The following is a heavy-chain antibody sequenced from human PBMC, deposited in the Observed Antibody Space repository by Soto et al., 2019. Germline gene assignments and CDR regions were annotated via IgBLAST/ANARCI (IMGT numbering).Heavy chain of an antibody. CDR3: ARVVRYFDTPYGMDV. Sequence: EVQLLESGEGLVQPGGSLKLSCAASGFTFSSYAMSWVRQAPGKGLEWVSGIGGSGGNTYYADSVKGRFTISRDNSQXTLFLQMNCLRAEDTAEYYCARVVRYFDTPYGMDVWGQGTTVTVSS. D-gene: IGHD3-9*01. J-gene: IGHJ6*02. CDR2: IGGSGGNT. V-gene: IGHV3-23*01. CDR1: GFTFSSYA.